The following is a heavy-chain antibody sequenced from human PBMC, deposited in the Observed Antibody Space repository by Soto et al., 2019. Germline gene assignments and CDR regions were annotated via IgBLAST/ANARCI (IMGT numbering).Heavy chain of an antibody. CDR2: IKVDGSEK. CDR3: ASATV. CDR1: GFTFSAYW. Sequence: EVQLVESGGGLVQPGGALRLSCAASGFTFSAYWMSWVRQAPGKGLEWVANIKVDGSEKNYVESVKGRFTISRDNAKNSVYLQMDSPRAEDTAVYYCASATVRGQGTLVTVSS. V-gene: IGHV3-7*05. J-gene: IGHJ1*01. D-gene: IGHD1-26*01.